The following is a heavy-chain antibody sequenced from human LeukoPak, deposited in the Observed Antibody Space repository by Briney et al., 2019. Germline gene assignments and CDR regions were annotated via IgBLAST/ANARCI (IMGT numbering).Heavy chain of an antibody. Sequence: PSETLSLTCAVSGDSVSYDNWWSWVRQPPGKGLEWIGETRHSGSSNYNPSLKSRVTVSVDKSKNQVSLSLTSVTAADTAVYYCARHHYFALAYWGQGTLVTVSS. CDR1: GDSVSYDNW. CDR3: ARHHYFALAY. V-gene: IGHV4-4*02. CDR2: TRHSGSS. D-gene: IGHD2-21*01. J-gene: IGHJ4*02.